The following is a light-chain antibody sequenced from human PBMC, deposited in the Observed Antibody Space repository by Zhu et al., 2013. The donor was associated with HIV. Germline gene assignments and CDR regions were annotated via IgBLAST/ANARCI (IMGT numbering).Light chain of an antibody. CDR1: SSNIGAGYG. V-gene: IGLV1-40*01. CDR2: VNN. CDR3: HSYDSSLNGWV. J-gene: IGLJ3*02. Sequence: QSVLTQPPSVSGAPGQRVTISCTGSSSNIGAGYGVHWYQQLPGTAPKLLIYVNNNRPSGVPDRFSGSKSTTSASLAITGLQAEDEADYYCHSYDSSLNGWVFGGGTKLTVL.